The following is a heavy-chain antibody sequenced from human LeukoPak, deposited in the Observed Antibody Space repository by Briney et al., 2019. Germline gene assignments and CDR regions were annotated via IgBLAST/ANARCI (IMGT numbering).Heavy chain of an antibody. CDR2: IYYSGST. J-gene: IGHJ4*02. Sequence: SETLSLTCTVSGGSISGYYWSWIRQPPGKGLEWIGYIYYSGSTDYNPSLKSRLTISVDTSKNQFSLKLNSVTAADTAVCYCARRLFDYWGQGTLVTVSS. CDR3: ARRLFDY. CDR1: GGSISGYY. V-gene: IGHV4-59*08.